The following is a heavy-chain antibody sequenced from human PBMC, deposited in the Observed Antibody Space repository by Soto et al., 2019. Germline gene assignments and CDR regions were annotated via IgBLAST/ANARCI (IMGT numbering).Heavy chain of an antibody. Sequence: ASVKFSCKASGYSLTNYAIHWVRQAPGQRPEWMVWINADNGDTKYSQKFQGRVSITRDTSASTVYMELSSLRSEDTAVYYCARGQQRVIWHYGLDVWGRGTTVAV. CDR2: INADNGDT. J-gene: IGHJ6*02. V-gene: IGHV1-3*01. D-gene: IGHD6-13*01. CDR3: ARGQQRVIWHYGLDV. CDR1: GYSLTNYA.